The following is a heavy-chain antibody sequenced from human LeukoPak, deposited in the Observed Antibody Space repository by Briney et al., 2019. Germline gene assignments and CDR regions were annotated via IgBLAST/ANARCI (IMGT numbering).Heavy chain of an antibody. D-gene: IGHD3-3*01. J-gene: IGHJ3*02. V-gene: IGHV3-43*01. CDR1: GFTFDDYT. CDR2: ISWDGGST. Sequence: GGSLRLSCAASGFTFDDYTMHWVRQAPGKGLEWVSLISWDGGSTYYADSVKGRFTISRDNSKNSLYLQMNSLRTEDTALYYCAKDRPLEWLLYAAFDIWGQGTMVTVSS. CDR3: AKDRPLEWLLYAAFDI.